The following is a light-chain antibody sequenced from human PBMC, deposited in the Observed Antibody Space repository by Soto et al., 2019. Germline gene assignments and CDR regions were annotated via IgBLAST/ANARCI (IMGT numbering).Light chain of an antibody. CDR2: AAS. V-gene: IGKV3-15*01. CDR1: QSISSH. CDR3: QQRGKWPST. Sequence: EIVMTQSPATLSVSPGDGATLSCRASQSISSHLGWYQQKPGQAPRLLIYAASIRATGVPDRFSGSGSGAEFTLTISSLQSEDFAVYYCQQRGKWPSTFGPGTKVEMK. J-gene: IGKJ2*02.